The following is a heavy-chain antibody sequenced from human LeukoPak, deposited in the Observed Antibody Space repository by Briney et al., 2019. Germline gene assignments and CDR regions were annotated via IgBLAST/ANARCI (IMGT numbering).Heavy chain of an antibody. CDR2: IYFSGST. Sequence: SETLSLTCTVSGGSISSYYWSWIRQPPGKGLEWIGYIYFSGSTNYNPSLKSRVTISVDTSKNQFSLKLSSVTAADTAVYYCARAGTLTSFDPWGQGTLVTVSS. J-gene: IGHJ5*02. CDR3: ARAGTLTSFDP. D-gene: IGHD3-9*01. V-gene: IGHV4-59*01. CDR1: GGSISSYY.